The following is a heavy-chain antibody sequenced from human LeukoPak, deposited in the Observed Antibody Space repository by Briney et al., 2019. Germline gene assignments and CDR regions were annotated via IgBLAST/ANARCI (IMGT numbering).Heavy chain of an antibody. CDR3: ARRGYGDS. J-gene: IGHJ4*02. CDR2: ISAGNGNT. Sequence: EASVKVSCKASGYTFTSYAIHWVRQAPGQRLEWMGWISAGNGNTKYSQNFQGRVTFISNTSATTAFMELSRLGSDDTAVYYCARRGYGDSWGQGTQVTVSS. V-gene: IGHV1-3*01. D-gene: IGHD5-12*01. CDR1: GYTFTSYA.